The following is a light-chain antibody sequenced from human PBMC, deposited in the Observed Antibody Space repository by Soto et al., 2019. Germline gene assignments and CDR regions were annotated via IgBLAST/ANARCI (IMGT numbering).Light chain of an antibody. CDR2: GAS. J-gene: IGKJ1*01. Sequence: EIVLTQSPGTLSLSPGERATLSCGASQSVTSNYLAWYQQKPGQAPRLLIFGASIRVTGIPDRFIGSGSGTDFTLTISRLEHEDFEVYYCQHYVTSLTTLGQGPKVHIK. V-gene: IGKV3-20*01. CDR3: QHYVTSLTT. CDR1: QSVTSNY.